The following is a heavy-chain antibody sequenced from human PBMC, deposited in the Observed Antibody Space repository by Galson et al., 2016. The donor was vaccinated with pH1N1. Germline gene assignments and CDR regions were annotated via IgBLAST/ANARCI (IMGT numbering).Heavy chain of an antibody. CDR3: ARHEMLSGGSCSSFDY. J-gene: IGHJ4*02. V-gene: IGHV4-38-2*01. D-gene: IGHD2-15*01. Sequence: LSLTCAVSGYSISSGYYWGWIRQPPGKGLEWIGSIRHSGTIYYNPSLKSRVTISVDMSKNQFSLTLSSVTAAETAVYYCARHEMLSGGSCSSFDYWGQGTLVTVSS. CDR2: IRHSGTI. CDR1: GYSISSGYY.